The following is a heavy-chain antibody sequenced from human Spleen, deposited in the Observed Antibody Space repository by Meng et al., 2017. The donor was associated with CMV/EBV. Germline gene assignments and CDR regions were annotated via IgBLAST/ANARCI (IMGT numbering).Heavy chain of an antibody. CDR3: AKDVGRIAAPSNAFDI. CDR1: GFTFSRYT. CDR2: IQYDGTNK. D-gene: IGHD6-13*01. Sequence: GGSLRLSCAASGFTFSRYTMHWVRQAPGKGLEWVAFIQYDGTNKYYADSVKGRFTISRDTSKNMLYLQMHSLRAEDTAVYYCAKDVGRIAAPSNAFDIWGQGTMVTVSS. J-gene: IGHJ3*02. V-gene: IGHV3-30*02.